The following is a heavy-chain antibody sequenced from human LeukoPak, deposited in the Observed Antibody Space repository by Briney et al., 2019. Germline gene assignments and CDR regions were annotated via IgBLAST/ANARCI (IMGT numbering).Heavy chain of an antibody. CDR2: IKQDGSDK. D-gene: IGHD2-15*01. CDR1: GFTFNKYW. J-gene: IGHJ5*02. V-gene: IGHV3-7*01. CDR3: GGSGGSAYNWFDP. Sequence: PGGSLRLSCVGSGFTFNKYWMSWVRQAPGKGLEWVANIKQDGSDKYYVDSVKGRFTISRDNAKNSLYLQINSLRAEDTAVYYCGGSGGSAYNWFDPWGQGTLVTVSS.